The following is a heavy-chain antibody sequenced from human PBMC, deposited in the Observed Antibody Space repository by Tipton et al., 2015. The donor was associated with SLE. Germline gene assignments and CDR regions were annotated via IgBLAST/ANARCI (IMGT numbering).Heavy chain of an antibody. V-gene: IGHV4-59*08. J-gene: IGHJ4*02. CDR3: ARHSPIAAAASGSKVNKNVFFDY. CDR1: GGSISSYY. Sequence: LRLSCTVSGGSISSYYWSWIRQPPGKGLEWIGYIYYSGSTNYNPSLKSRVTISVDTSKNQFSLKLSSVTAADTAVYYCARHSPIAAAASGSKVNKNVFFDYWGQGTLVTVSS. CDR2: IYYSGST. D-gene: IGHD6-13*01.